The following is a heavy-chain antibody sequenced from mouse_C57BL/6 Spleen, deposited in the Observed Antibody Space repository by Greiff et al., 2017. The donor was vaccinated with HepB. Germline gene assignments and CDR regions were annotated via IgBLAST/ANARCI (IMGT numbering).Heavy chain of an antibody. V-gene: IGHV14-3*01. CDR2: IDPANGNT. J-gene: IGHJ3*01. CDR3: ARSSSYYGNYVGSWFAY. CDR1: GFNIKNTY. D-gene: IGHD2-1*01. Sequence: VQLQQSVAELVRPGASVKLSCTASGFNIKNTYMHWVKQRPEQGLEWIGGIDPANGNTKYAPKFQGKATITADTSSNTAYLQLSSLTSEDTAIYYCARSSSYYGNYVGSWFAYWGQGTLVTVSA.